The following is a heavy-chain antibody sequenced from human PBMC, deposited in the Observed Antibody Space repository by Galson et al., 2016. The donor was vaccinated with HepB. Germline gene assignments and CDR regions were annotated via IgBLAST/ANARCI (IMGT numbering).Heavy chain of an antibody. CDR1: GDFFSGGSHY. J-gene: IGHJ5*02. D-gene: IGHD5-12*01. CDR2: TVHDGSN. CDR3: ARDRRGLDFLDP. Sequence: SETLSLTCIVSGDFFSGGSHYCAWIRQPPGKGLEWLALTVHDGSNYYTPSFRGRVTMSADMANNRFSLSLTSVTAADTALYYCARDRRGLDFLDPCGQGTMVTVSS. V-gene: IGHV4-39*02.